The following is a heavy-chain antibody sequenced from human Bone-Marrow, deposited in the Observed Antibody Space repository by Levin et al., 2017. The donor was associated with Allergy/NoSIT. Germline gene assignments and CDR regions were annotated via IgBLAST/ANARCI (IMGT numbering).Heavy chain of an antibody. CDR3: ARDLGGDYGDPYYYYYGMDG. V-gene: IGHV1-69*13. D-gene: IGHD4-17*01. Sequence: ASVKVSCKASGGTFSSYAISWVRQAPGQGLECMGGIIPIFGTANYAQKFQGRVTITADESTSTAYMELSSLRSEDTAVYYCARDLGGDYGDPYYYYYGMDGWGQGTTVTVSS. J-gene: IGHJ6*02. CDR2: IIPIFGTA. CDR1: GGTFSSYA.